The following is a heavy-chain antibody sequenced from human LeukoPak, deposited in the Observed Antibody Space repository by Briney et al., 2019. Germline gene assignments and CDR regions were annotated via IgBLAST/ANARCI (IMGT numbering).Heavy chain of an antibody. V-gene: IGHV4-4*07. CDR2: IYTSGST. J-gene: IGHJ6*02. Sequence: SETLSLTCTVSGGSISSYYWSWIRQPAGKGLEWIGRIYTSGSTNYNPSLKSRVTMSVDTSKNQFSLKLSSVTAADTAVYYCARDRGGYDLSRPAYYYYGMDVWGQGTTVTVSS. CDR3: ARDRGGYDLSRPAYYYYGMDV. CDR1: GGSISSYY. D-gene: IGHD5-12*01.